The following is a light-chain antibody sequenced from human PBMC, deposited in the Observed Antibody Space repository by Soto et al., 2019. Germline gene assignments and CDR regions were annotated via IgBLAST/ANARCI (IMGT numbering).Light chain of an antibody. J-gene: IGKJ1*01. CDR1: QSVNSRY. V-gene: IGKV3-15*01. CDR2: GAS. Sequence: SPGTLPGTAGERAIHPRRASQSVNSRYLAWYKKKPGQDXRXXXYGASNRAIDMQGRLSGRGSGKEFTITISRVQSEDFAVYYCQQYSNLRRTFGQGTQVDI. CDR3: QQYSNLRRT.